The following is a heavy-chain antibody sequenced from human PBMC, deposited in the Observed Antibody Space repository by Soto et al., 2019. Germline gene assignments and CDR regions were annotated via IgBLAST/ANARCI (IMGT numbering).Heavy chain of an antibody. CDR2: ISVVNGNT. V-gene: IGHV1-18*04. CDR3: VRDTGPYNYHYDAFDL. Sequence: QVVQSGEAVKEPGASMKVSCETSGYTFTRHGFSWVRQAPGQGLEWMGWISVVNGNTRFAPKFHDRVTLTTDTSTATAHIELGNLRSEDTATYYCVRDTGPYNYHYDAFDLWGQGTVITVSS. J-gene: IGHJ3*01. CDR1: GYTFTRHG. D-gene: IGHD5-18*01.